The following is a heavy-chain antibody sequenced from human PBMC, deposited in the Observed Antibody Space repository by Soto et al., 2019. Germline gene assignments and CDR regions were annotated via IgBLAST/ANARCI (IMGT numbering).Heavy chain of an antibody. J-gene: IGHJ6*02. CDR2: ISYDGSNK. D-gene: IGHD5-18*01. CDR1: GFTFSSYG. Sequence: GGSLRLSCAASGFTFSSYGMHWVRQAPGKGLEWVAVISYDGSNKYYADSVKGRFTISRDNSKNTLYLQMNSLRAEDTAVYYCARDGGDTAMVTGLYYYYYYGMDVWGQGTTVTVSS. V-gene: IGHV3-30*19. CDR3: ARDGGDTAMVTGLYYYYYYGMDV.